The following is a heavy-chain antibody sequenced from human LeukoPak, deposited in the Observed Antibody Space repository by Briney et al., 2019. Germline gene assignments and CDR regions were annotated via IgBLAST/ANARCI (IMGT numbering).Heavy chain of an antibody. CDR3: AKDIRWPEQTDY. D-gene: IGHD1-14*01. J-gene: IGHJ4*02. V-gene: IGHV3-23*01. CDR1: GFTFSSYA. Sequence: GGSLRLSCAASGFTFSSYAMSWVRQAPGKGLEWVSAISGSGGSTYYADSVKGRFTISRDNSKNTLYLQMSSLRAEDTAVYYSAKDIRWPEQTDYWGQGTLVTVSS. CDR2: ISGSGGST.